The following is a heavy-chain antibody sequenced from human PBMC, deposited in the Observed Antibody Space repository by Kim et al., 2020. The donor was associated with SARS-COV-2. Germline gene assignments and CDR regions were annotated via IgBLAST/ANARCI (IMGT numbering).Heavy chain of an antibody. J-gene: IGHJ4*02. D-gene: IGHD3-10*01. V-gene: IGHV3-7*01. CDR2: GSEK. CDR3: ARGRASDY. Sequence: GSEKFYVDSVKGRFTVSRDNAKHSLNLQMNSLRAEDTAVYFCARGRASDYWGQGTLVTVSS.